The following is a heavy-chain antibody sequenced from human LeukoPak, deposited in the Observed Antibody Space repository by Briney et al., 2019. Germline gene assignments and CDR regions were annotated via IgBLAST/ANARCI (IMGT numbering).Heavy chain of an antibody. D-gene: IGHD2-2*01. CDR3: AREVIVPAFFDY. J-gene: IGHJ4*02. CDR2: IYHSGST. V-gene: IGHV4-4*02. Sequence: ASETLSLTCAVSGGSISSSNWWSWVRQPPGKGLEWIGEIYHSGSTNYNPSLKSRVTISVDKSKNQFSLKLSSVTAADTAVYYCAREVIVPAFFDYWGQGTLVTVSS. CDR1: GGSISSSNW.